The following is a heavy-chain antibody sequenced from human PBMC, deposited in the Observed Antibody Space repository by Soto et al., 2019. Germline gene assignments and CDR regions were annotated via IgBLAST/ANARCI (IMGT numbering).Heavy chain of an antibody. D-gene: IGHD6-6*01. V-gene: IGHV4-59*01. CDR3: ARGLQLNYYYYYGMDV. J-gene: IGHJ6*02. CDR1: GGSISSYY. CDR2: IYYSGST. Sequence: PSGTLSLTCTVSGGSISSYYWSWIRQPPGKGLEWIGYIYYSGSTNYNPSLKSRVTISVDTSKNQFSLKLSSVTAADTAVYYCARGLQLNYYYYYGMDVWGQGTTVTVS.